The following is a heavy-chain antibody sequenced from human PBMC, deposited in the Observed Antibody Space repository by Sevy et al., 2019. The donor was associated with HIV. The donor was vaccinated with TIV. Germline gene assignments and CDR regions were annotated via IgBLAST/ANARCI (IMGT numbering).Heavy chain of an antibody. D-gene: IGHD6-13*01. V-gene: IGHV3-72*01. J-gene: IGHJ4*02. CDR3: TTRAGIAAAGRVFDY. CDR1: GFTFSDHY. CDR2: IRNKADSYTT. Sequence: GGSLRLSCAASGFTFSDHYMEWVRQAPGKGLEWVGRIRNKADSYTTEYAEFVKGRFTISRDDSKNSLYLLMNSLKTDDTAVYYCTTRAGIAAAGRVFDYWGQGTLVTVSS.